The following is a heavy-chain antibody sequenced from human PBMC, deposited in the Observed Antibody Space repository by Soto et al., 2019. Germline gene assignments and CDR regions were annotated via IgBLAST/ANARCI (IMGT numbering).Heavy chain of an antibody. J-gene: IGHJ4*02. D-gene: IGHD3-10*01. CDR2: IHHSGST. CDR3: ARGSMATLYFDD. CDR1: GDSIDSSHYY. Sequence: SETLSLTCTVSGDSIDSSHYYWNWIRQHPEKGLEWIGYIHHSGSTYYNPSLKSRLAISVDTSRNQFSLKVSSVTAADTAVYYCARGSMATLYFDDCGQGVPVTV. V-gene: IGHV4-31*03.